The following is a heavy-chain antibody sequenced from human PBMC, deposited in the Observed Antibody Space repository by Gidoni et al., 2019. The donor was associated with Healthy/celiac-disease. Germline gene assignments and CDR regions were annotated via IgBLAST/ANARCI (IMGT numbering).Heavy chain of an antibody. CDR1: GGPVSSGSYY. CDR2: IYYSGST. V-gene: IGHV4-61*01. Sequence: QVQLQESGPGLVKPSESLSLTCTVSGGPVSSGSYYWSWIRQPPGKGLAWIGYIYYSGSTNYHPSLKSRVTISVDTSKNQFSLKLSSVTAADTAVYYCARRTRNFAFDIWGQGTMVTVSS. CDR3: ARRTRNFAFDI. J-gene: IGHJ3*02. D-gene: IGHD1-7*01.